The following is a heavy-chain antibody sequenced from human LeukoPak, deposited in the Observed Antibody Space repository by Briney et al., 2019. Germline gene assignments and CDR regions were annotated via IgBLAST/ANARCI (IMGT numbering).Heavy chain of an antibody. CDR2: ISYSGGST. V-gene: IGHV3-23*01. J-gene: IGHJ4*02. Sequence: GGSLRLSCAASGFTFSIYAMSWVRQAPGKGLEWVSTISYSGGSTYYADSVKGRFTISRDNSKNTLYLQMDSLRAEDTAVYYCAKESGGFDYWGQGTLVTVSS. D-gene: IGHD6-25*01. CDR3: AKESGGFDY. CDR1: GFTFSIYA.